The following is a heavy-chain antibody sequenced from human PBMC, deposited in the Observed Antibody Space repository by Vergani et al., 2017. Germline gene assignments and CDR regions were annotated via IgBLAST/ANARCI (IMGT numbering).Heavy chain of an antibody. CDR3: ASSGYSYGYYFDY. Sequence: QVRLQESGPGLVKPSETLSLTCSVSGGSMSGYYWSWIRQSPGKGLEWIGSIYYSENKFYNPSLESRVTLSIDTTKNQFSLKLKSVTAADTAVYYCASSGYSYGYYFDYWGQGTLVTVSS. V-gene: IGHV4-59*04. D-gene: IGHD5-18*01. CDR2: IYYSENK. J-gene: IGHJ4*02. CDR1: GGSMSGYY.